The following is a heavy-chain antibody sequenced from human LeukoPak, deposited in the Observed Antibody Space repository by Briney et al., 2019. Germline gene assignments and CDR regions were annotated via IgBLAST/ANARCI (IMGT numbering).Heavy chain of an antibody. J-gene: IGHJ4*02. D-gene: IGHD3-3*01. CDR3: ARDERDYDFWSGYPQALLY. V-gene: IGHV4-39*02. CDR2: IFYGGST. Sequence: PGGSLRLSCAASGFTFSSYAMSWIRQPPGKGLEWIGSIFYGGSTYYNPSLKSRVTISVDTSKNQFSLKLSSVTAADTAMYYCARDERDYDFWSGYPQALLYWGQGTLVTVSS. CDR1: GFTFSSYA.